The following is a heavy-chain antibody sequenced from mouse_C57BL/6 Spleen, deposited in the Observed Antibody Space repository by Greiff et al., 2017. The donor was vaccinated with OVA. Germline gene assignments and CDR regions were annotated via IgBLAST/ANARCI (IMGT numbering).Heavy chain of an antibody. Sequence: EVNLVESGGGLVKPGGSLKLSCAASGFTFSDYGMHWVRKAPEKGLEWVAYISSGSSTIYYADTVKGRFTISRDKANNTLFLQMTSLRAEGTSMYYCARCDGYDYWGQGTTLTVSS. V-gene: IGHV5-17*01. J-gene: IGHJ2*01. CDR2: ISSGSSTI. CDR3: ARCDGYDY. D-gene: IGHD2-3*01. CDR1: GFTFSDYG.